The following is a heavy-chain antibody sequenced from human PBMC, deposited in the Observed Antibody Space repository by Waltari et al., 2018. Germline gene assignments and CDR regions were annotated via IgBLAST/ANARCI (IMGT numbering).Heavy chain of an antibody. D-gene: IGHD3-10*01. CDR3: VKWDYSGSGFSHFYPMDV. CDR2: ISYDGSNE. Sequence: QVQLVESGGGMVQPGRSLRLPCVASGFSFSNCGMHWVRQAPGKGLEWVAFISYDGSNEYYRDSVKGRFTISRDNSKNRLSLQMNSLTPEDTAVYHCVKWDYSGSGFSHFYPMDVWGQGTTVTVS. V-gene: IGHV3-30*18. CDR1: GFSFSNCG. J-gene: IGHJ6*02.